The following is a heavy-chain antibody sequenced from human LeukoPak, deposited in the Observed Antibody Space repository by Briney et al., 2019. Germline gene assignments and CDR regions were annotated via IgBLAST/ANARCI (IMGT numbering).Heavy chain of an antibody. V-gene: IGHV3-30*03. D-gene: IGHD4-17*01. Sequence: GGSLRLSCVGSGFIFSNYGMRWVRQAPGKGLEWVAVISYDGSNKFYADSVKGRFTISRDNSKNTLYLQMNSLRAEDTAVYYCARGGEGDAFDIWGQGTMVTVSS. CDR3: ARGGEGDAFDI. J-gene: IGHJ3*02. CDR1: GFIFSNYG. CDR2: ISYDGSNK.